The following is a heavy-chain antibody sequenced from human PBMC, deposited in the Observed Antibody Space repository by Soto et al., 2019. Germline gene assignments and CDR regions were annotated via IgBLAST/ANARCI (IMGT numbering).Heavy chain of an antibody. CDR1: GGSVSSTSYY. V-gene: IGHV4-39*01. D-gene: IGHD6-19*01. CDR3: ARIVGIRNSIGQRYYFDY. J-gene: IGHJ4*02. CDR2: IYYSGST. Sequence: QLQLQESGPGLVKPSGTLSLTCTVSGGSVSSTSYYWGWIRQPPGKGLEWIGSIYYSGSTYYNPSLKSRVTISVDTSKNQFSLKLSSVTAADTAVYYCARIVGIRNSIGQRYYFDYWGQGTLVTVSS.